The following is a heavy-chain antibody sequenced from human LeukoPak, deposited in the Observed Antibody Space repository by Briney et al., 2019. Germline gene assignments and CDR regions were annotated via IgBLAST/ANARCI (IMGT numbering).Heavy chain of an antibody. CDR3: ARAENFDY. D-gene: IGHD1-14*01. CDR1: GGTFSSYA. V-gene: IGHV1-69*04. CDR2: IIPILGIA. J-gene: IGHJ4*02. Sequence: SVKVSCKASGGTFSSYAISWVRQAPGQGLEWMGRIIPILGIANYAQKFQGRVTITADKSTSTAYMELSSLRAEDTAVYYCARAENFDYWGQGTLVTVSS.